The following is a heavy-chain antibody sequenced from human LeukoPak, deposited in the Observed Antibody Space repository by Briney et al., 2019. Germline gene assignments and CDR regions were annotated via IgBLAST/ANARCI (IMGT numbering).Heavy chain of an antibody. V-gene: IGHV1-69*13. J-gene: IGHJ4*02. CDR2: IIPIFGTA. CDR3: ASGRWKLQPFDY. Sequence: SVKVSCKASGGTFSSYSIIWVRQAPGQGLAWMGGIIPIFGTANYAQKFQGRVTITADESTSTAYMELSSLRSEDTAVYYCASGRWKLQPFDYWGQGTLVTVSS. D-gene: IGHD1-26*01. CDR1: GGTFSSYS.